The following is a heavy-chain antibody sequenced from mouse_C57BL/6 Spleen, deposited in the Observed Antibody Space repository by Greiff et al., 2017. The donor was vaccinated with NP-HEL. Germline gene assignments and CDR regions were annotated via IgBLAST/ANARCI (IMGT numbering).Heavy chain of an antibody. V-gene: IGHV2-2*01. J-gene: IGHJ1*03. Sequence: VQLQQSGPGLVQPSQSLSITCTVSGFSLTSYGVHWVRQSPGKGLEWLGVIWSGGSTDYNAAFISRLSISKDNSKSQVFFKMNSLQADDTAIYYCARNKDYYGSRGWYFDVWGTGTTVTVSS. CDR2: IWSGGST. CDR3: ARNKDYYGSRGWYFDV. D-gene: IGHD1-1*01. CDR1: GFSLTSYG.